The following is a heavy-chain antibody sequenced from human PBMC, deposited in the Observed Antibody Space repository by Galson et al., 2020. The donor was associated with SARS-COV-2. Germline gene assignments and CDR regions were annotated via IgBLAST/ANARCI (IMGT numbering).Heavy chain of an antibody. CDR1: GGSISSYY. J-gene: IGHJ6*02. CDR2: IYYSGST. D-gene: IGHD4-17*01. CDR3: ARDSDYGDYQLESFHHYYYGMDV. V-gene: IGHV4-59*01. Sequence: ASETLSLTCTVSGGSISSYYWSWIRQPPGKGLEWIGYIYYSGSTNYNPSLKSRVTISVDTSKNQFPLKLSSVTAADTAVYYCARDSDYGDYQLESFHHYYYGMDVWGQGTTVTVSS.